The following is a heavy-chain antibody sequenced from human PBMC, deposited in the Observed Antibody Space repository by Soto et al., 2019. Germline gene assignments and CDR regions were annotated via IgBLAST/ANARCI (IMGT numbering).Heavy chain of an antibody. CDR1: GYSISSGYY. V-gene: IGHV4-38-2*02. CDR3: ARDPTGVYYGSGPRVAWSHP. CDR2: IYHSGST. J-gene: IGHJ5*02. D-gene: IGHD3-10*01. Sequence: PSETLSLSCAVSGYSISSGYYWGWIRQPPGKGLEWIGGIYHSGSTYYNPSLKSRVTISVDTSKNQFSLKLSSVTAADTAVYYCARDPTGVYYGSGPRVAWSHPRGPAPLVSVS.